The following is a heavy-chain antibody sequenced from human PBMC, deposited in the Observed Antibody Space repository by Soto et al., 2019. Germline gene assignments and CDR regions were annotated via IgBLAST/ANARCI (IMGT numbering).Heavy chain of an antibody. D-gene: IGHD3-10*01. CDR1: GGSISSGGYY. CDR3: AREGTLSRVSVIDY. CDR2: IYYSGST. Sequence: SETLSLTCTVSGGSISSGGYYWSWIRQHPGKGLEWIGYIYYSGSTYYNPSLKSRVTISVDTSKNQFSLKLSSVTAADTAVYYCAREGTLSRVSVIDYWGQGTLVTVSS. J-gene: IGHJ4*02. V-gene: IGHV4-31*03.